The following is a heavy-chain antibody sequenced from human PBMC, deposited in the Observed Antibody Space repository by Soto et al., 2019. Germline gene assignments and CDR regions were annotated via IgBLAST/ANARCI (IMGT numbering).Heavy chain of an antibody. CDR1: GGTFSSYT. D-gene: IGHD3-10*01. Sequence: QVQLVQSGAEVKKPGSSVKVSCKASGGTFSSYTISWVRQAPGQGLEWMGRIIPILGIANYAQKFQGRVTITADKSTSTAYMELSSLRSEDTAVYYCARPGEVRGVGNYGMDVWGQGTTVTVSS. CDR3: ARPGEVRGVGNYGMDV. CDR2: IIPILGIA. J-gene: IGHJ6*02. V-gene: IGHV1-69*02.